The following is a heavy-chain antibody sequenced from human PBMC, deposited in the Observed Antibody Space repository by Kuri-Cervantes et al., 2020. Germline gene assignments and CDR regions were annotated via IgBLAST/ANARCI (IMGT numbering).Heavy chain of an antibody. CDR2: IYYSGST. D-gene: IGHD4-17*01. J-gene: IGHJ4*02. CDR3: VREKRPYGDYPPTFDY. CDR1: GGSISSSSYY. V-gene: IGHV4-39*02. Sequence: SETLSLTCTVSGGSISSSSYYWGWIRQPPGKGLEWIGSIYYSGSTYYNPSLKSRVTISVDTSKNQFSLKLSSVTAADTAVYYCVREKRPYGDYPPTFDYWGQGALVTVSS.